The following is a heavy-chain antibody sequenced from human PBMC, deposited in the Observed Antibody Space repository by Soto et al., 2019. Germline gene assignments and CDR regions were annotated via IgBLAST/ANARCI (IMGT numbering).Heavy chain of an antibody. V-gene: IGHV2-26*01. CDR2: IFSNDEK. Sequence: QVTLKESGPVLVKPTENLTLTCTVSGFSLSNARMGVSWIRQPPGKALEWLAHIFSNDEKSYSTSLKSRLTISKDTSKSQVVLTMTNMDPVDTATYYCARISYDFWSGYYGEGANWFDPWGQGTLVTVSS. D-gene: IGHD3-3*01. CDR1: GFSLSNARMG. CDR3: ARISYDFWSGYYGEGANWFDP. J-gene: IGHJ5*02.